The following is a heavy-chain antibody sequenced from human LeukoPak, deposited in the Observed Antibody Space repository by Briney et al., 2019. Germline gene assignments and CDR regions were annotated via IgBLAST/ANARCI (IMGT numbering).Heavy chain of an antibody. D-gene: IGHD4-17*01. Sequence: GGSLRLSCAASGFTFRTYAMSWVRQAPGKGLEWVSPVSGSGGSTYYADSVKGRFTISRDNSKNTLYLQMNSPRADDTAVYYCAKSTTVTTTDGDCLDPWGQGTLVTVSS. CDR2: VSGSGGST. J-gene: IGHJ5*02. V-gene: IGHV3-23*01. CDR3: AKSTTVTTTDGDCLDP. CDR1: GFTFRTYA.